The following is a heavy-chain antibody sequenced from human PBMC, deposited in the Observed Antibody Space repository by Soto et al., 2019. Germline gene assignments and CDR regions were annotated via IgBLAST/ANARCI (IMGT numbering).Heavy chain of an antibody. D-gene: IGHD3-16*02. CDR1: GGSFSGYY. Sequence: QVQLQQWGAGLLKPSETLSLTCAVYGGSFSGYYWSWIRQPPGKGLEWIGEINHSGSTNYNPSLKARLTTSEDTYKNQLSLTLRSVTAADTPVYYCARAPYDYVWGSYRYPAGPFDYWGQGTLVTVSS. CDR2: INHSGST. CDR3: ARAPYDYVWGSYRYPAGPFDY. J-gene: IGHJ4*02. V-gene: IGHV4-34*01.